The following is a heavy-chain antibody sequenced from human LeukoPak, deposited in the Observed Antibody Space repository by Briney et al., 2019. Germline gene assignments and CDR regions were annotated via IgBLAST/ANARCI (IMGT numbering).Heavy chain of an antibody. V-gene: IGHV3-21*01. J-gene: IGHJ4*02. D-gene: IGHD2-15*01. Sequence: GGSLRLSCAASGFTFSTYYMNWVRQAPGKGLEWVSSISTSSSYIYYADSVKGRFTISRDNAKNSLYLQMNSLRAEDTAVYYCARGVVAATPLRWGQGTLVTVSS. CDR3: ARGVVAATPLR. CDR1: GFTFSTYY. CDR2: ISTSSSYI.